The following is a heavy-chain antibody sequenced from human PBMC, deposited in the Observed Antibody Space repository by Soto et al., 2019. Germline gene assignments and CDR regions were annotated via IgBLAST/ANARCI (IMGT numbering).Heavy chain of an antibody. V-gene: IGHV4-39*01. Sequence: PLETLSLTCTVSGGSITSSNYHWGWSRQPPGKGLEWIGTIYYSGNTYYNPSLKSRVTMSMDASKNQFSLTLSSVAVADTAVYYCSRLTNARPGDDWGQGTLVTVSS. CDR2: IYYSGNT. CDR1: GGSITSSNYH. CDR3: SRLTNARPGDD. D-gene: IGHD2-2*01. J-gene: IGHJ4*02.